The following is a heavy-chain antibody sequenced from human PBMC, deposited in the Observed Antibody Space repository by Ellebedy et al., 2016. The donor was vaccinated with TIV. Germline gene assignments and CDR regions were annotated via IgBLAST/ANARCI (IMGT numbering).Heavy chain of an antibody. V-gene: IGHV3-23*01. CDR2: ISGSGGST. Sequence: ETLSLTCAASGFTFSSYAMSWVRQAPGKGLEWVSAISGSGGSTYYADSVKGRFTISRDNSKNTLYLQMNSLRAEDTAVYYCAKEREMWGSQQLEGRYFDYWGQGTLVTVSS. D-gene: IGHD6-13*01. J-gene: IGHJ4*02. CDR1: GFTFSSYA. CDR3: AKEREMWGSQQLEGRYFDY.